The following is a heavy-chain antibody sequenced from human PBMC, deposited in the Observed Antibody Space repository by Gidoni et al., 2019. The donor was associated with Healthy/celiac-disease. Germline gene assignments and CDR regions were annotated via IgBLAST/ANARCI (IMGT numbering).Heavy chain of an antibody. Sequence: MPGKGLEWMGIICPGDSDTRYSPSFQGQVTISADKSISTAYLQWSSLKASDTAMYYCARLAYCGGDCYSFAEYFQHWGQGTLVTVSS. CDR2: ICPGDSDT. J-gene: IGHJ1*01. D-gene: IGHD2-21*02. V-gene: IGHV5-51*01. CDR3: ARLAYCGGDCYSFAEYFQH.